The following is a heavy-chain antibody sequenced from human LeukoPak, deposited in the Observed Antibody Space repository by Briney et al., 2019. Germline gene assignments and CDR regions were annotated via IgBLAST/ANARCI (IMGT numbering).Heavy chain of an antibody. CDR2: IYNSGIT. CDR3: ARSGYPSRGFGY. D-gene: IGHD2-15*01. Sequence: SETLSLTCTVSGGAITSYYWSWIRQPPGKRLEWIGYIYNSGITSYNPSFKSRVTISVDTPKNQVSLKLTSVTAADTAVYSCARSGYPSRGFGYWGQGILVTVSS. J-gene: IGHJ4*02. CDR1: GGAITSYY. V-gene: IGHV4-59*01.